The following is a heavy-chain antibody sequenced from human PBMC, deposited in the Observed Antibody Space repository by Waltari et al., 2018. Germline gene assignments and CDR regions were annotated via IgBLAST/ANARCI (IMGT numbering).Heavy chain of an antibody. Sequence: QVQLQESGPGLVQPSETLSLSCTVAGDSISTSYWSWVRQPPGKGPEWIGFIYYSGSTNYNPSLKSRVTISVDTSKNQLSLKLNSVTAADTAVYYCARGGIAVPNFYYFGMDVWGQGTTVTVSS. CDR2: IYYSGST. V-gene: IGHV4-59*01. CDR3: ARGGIAVPNFYYFGMDV. CDR1: GDSISTSY. D-gene: IGHD6-19*01. J-gene: IGHJ6*02.